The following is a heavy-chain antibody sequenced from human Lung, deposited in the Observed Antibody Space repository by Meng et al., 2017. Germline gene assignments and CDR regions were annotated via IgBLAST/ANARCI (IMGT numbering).Heavy chain of an antibody. Sequence: QVQRVWSGAGVKNPGASGKVSCKASGSTFPDSWLHWVRRAPGQGLEWMGRINPKSGDTHYAQRFQGRVTMTGDTSISTAYMELSGLRSDDTAMYYCARDEDISAAGKLFGDYWGQGTLVTVSS. V-gene: IGHV1-2*06. CDR2: INPKSGDT. CDR1: GSTFPDSW. CDR3: ARDEDISAAGKLFGDY. J-gene: IGHJ4*02. D-gene: IGHD6-13*01.